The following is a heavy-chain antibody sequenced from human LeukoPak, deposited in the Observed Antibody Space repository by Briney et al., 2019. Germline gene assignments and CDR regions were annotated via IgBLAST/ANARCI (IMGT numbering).Heavy chain of an antibody. V-gene: IGHV3-21*01. CDR2: ITSSSSYI. CDR3: ARSYSSSRGTFDY. CDR1: GFTFSSYG. Sequence: GGSLRLSCAASGFTFSSYGMNWFRQAPGKGLGWVSSITSSSSYIYYADSVKGRFTISRDNAKNSLYLQMNSLRAEDTAVYYCARSYSSSRGTFDYWGQGTLVTVSS. J-gene: IGHJ4*02. D-gene: IGHD6-6*01.